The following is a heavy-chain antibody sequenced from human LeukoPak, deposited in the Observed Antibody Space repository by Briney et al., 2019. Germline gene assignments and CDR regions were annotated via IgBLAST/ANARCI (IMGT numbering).Heavy chain of an antibody. D-gene: IGHD3-16*01. CDR1: GFTFSTYS. V-gene: IGHV3-66*01. CDR3: ARKTDHRAGGDY. Sequence: GGSLRLSCAASGFTFSTYSMNWVRQAPGKGLEWVSLIYSVGTTAYADSVQGRFTVSRDNSKNTLYLQMNSLRAEDTAIYYCARKTDHRAGGDYWGQGTLVTVSS. J-gene: IGHJ4*02. CDR2: IYSVGTT.